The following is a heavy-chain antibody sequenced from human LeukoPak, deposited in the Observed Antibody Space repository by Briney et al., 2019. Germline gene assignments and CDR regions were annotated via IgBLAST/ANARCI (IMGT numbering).Heavy chain of an antibody. Sequence: GGSLRLSCAASGFTFSSYAMSWVRQAPGKGLEWVSAISGSGGSTYYADSVKGRFTISRDNSKNTLYLQMNSLRAEDTAVYYCAKDPIEYSSSWSLSNYWGQGTLVTVSS. V-gene: IGHV3-23*01. CDR1: GFTFSSYA. CDR2: ISGSGGST. D-gene: IGHD6-13*01. CDR3: AKDPIEYSSSWSLSNY. J-gene: IGHJ4*02.